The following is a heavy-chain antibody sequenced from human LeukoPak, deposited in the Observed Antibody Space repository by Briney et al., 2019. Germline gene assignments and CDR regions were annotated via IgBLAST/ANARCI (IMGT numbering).Heavy chain of an antibody. CDR1: GFTFSSSA. V-gene: IGHV3-23*01. D-gene: IGHD6-13*01. CDR3: AKRGDSSTRLNFDY. J-gene: IGHJ4*02. CDR2: IRASGGST. Sequence: GGSLRLSCAASGFTFSSSAMSWVRQAPGQGLEWDSTIRASGGSTYYADSVKGRFTISRDNSKNTLSLQLNSLRAEDTAVYYCAKRGDSSTRLNFDYWGQGTLVTVSS.